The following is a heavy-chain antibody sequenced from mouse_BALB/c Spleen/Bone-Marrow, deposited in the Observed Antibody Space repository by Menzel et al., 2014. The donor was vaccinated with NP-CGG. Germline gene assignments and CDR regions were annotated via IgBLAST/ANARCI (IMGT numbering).Heavy chain of an antibody. V-gene: IGHV1S56*01. CDR3: AICYGYDEFAY. CDR1: GYTFTSYY. CDR2: IYPGDGST. J-gene: IGHJ3*01. D-gene: IGHD2-2*01. Sequence: VQLVESGPELVKPGASVKMSCKASGYTFTSYYIHWVKQRPGQGLEWIGWIYPGDGSTKYNEKFKGKTTLTADKSSSTAYMLLSSLTSEDSAIYFCAICYGYDEFAYWGRGTLVTVSA.